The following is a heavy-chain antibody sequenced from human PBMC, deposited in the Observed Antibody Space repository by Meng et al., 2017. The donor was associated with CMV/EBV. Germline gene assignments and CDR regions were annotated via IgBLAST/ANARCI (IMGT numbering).Heavy chain of an antibody. D-gene: IGHD3/OR15-3a*01. CDR2: IYYSGST. CDR1: GGSISSGDYF. V-gene: IGHV4-30-4*08. Sequence: GQVQEAGPGLGKPSPTPVLNCTGSGGSISSGDYFWSWIRQPPGKGLEWIGYIYYSGSTYYNPSLKSRVTISVDTSKNQFSLKLSSVTAADTAVYYCAREEIGLDPWGQGTLVTVSS. J-gene: IGHJ5*02. CDR3: AREEIGLDP.